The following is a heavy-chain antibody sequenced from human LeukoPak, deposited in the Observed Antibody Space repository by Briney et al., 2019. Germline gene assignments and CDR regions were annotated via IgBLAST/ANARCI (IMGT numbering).Heavy chain of an antibody. Sequence: PSETLSLTCTVSGGSISGYYWGWIRQSPGKGLEWIGNRYNSGTTSYNPSLKSRVTISVDTSKNQFSLKLSSLTAADTAVYYCARGWDSGYNFYGLDVWGQGNTVTVSS. CDR2: RYNSGTT. CDR1: GGSISGYY. V-gene: IGHV4-59*01. CDR3: ARGWDSGYNFYGLDV. D-gene: IGHD1-26*01. J-gene: IGHJ6*02.